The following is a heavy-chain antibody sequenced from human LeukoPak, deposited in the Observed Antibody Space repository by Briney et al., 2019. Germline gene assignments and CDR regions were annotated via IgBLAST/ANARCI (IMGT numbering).Heavy chain of an antibody. Sequence: GGSLTLSCAASGFTFSSYEMHWLRQAPGQGLKWVAYISSTGNTVHYAGSAKGRFTISRDNAKNSLYLQMNRLRAEDTAVYYCTKETPQMDVWGKGTTVTVSS. V-gene: IGHV3-48*03. CDR2: ISSTGNTV. J-gene: IGHJ6*04. D-gene: IGHD2-15*01. CDR1: GFTFSSYE. CDR3: TKETPQMDV.